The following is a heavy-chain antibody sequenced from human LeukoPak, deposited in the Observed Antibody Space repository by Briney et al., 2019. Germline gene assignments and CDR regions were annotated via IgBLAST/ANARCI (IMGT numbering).Heavy chain of an antibody. CDR2: IIPLSGTS. J-gene: IGHJ4*02. CDR1: GGTFRKYA. CDR3: ARPKYCADGVCYWSLDY. Sequence: SVKVSCKASGGTFRKYAIYWVRQAPGQGLQWMGRIIPLSGTSDFAQGFQGRVTLTTDASTSTAYMELTSLRSEDTAVYYCARPKYCADGVCYWSLDYWGQGTLVTVSP. V-gene: IGHV1-69*05. D-gene: IGHD2-8*01.